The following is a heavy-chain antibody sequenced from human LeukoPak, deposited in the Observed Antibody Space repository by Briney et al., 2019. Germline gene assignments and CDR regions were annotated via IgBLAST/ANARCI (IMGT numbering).Heavy chain of an antibody. CDR1: GGTFSSYA. CDR2: IIPIFGTA. CDR3: ASCPWNYDSSGYYLRWFDP. J-gene: IGHJ5*02. Sequence: SSVKVSCKASGGTFSSYALSWVRQAPGQGLEWMGGIIPIFGTANYAQKFQGRVTITTDESTSTAYMELSSLRSEDTAVYYCASCPWNYDSSGYYLRWFDPWGQGTLVTVSS. V-gene: IGHV1-69*05. D-gene: IGHD3-22*01.